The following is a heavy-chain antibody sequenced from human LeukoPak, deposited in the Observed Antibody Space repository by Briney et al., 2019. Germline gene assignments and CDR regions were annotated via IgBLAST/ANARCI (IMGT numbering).Heavy chain of an antibody. CDR2: IIPVLGVS. J-gene: IGHJ3*02. V-gene: IGHV1-69*04. D-gene: IGHD3-22*01. CDR3: TREGVYAPDGSGYHRDAFDI. CDR1: GYTFTSYG. Sequence: SVKVSCKASGYTFTSYGISWVRQAPGQGLEWMGRIIPVLGVSNFAQKFQGRVTITADKSTNTAHMELSRLESGDTAVYYCTREGVYAPDGSGYHRDAFDIWGQGTVVIVSS.